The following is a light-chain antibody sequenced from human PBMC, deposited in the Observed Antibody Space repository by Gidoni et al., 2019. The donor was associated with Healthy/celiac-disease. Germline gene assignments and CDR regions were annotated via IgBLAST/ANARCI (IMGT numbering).Light chain of an antibody. Sequence: DIQMTQSPSSVSASVGDRVTITCRASQGMSSWLAWYQQKPGKAPKLLIYAASSLQSGVPSRFSGSGSGTDCTLTISSLQPEDFANYYCQQANSFPTFGQGTRLEIK. CDR3: QQANSFPT. V-gene: IGKV1D-12*01. J-gene: IGKJ5*01. CDR1: QGMSSW. CDR2: AAS.